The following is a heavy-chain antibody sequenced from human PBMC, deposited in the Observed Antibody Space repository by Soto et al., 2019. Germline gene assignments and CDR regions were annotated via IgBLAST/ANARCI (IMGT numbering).Heavy chain of an antibody. D-gene: IGHD4-17*01. J-gene: IGHJ3*02. Sequence: ASVKVSCKASGYTFTDYYMHWVRRAPGQGLEWMGWINPNSGGTNYAQKFQGRVTMTRDTSISTAYMDLSRLRSDDTAVYYCARDPPTYGDYVSYYAFDIWGQGTMVTVSS. CDR3: ARDPPTYGDYVSYYAFDI. V-gene: IGHV1-2*02. CDR2: INPNSGGT. CDR1: GYTFTDYY.